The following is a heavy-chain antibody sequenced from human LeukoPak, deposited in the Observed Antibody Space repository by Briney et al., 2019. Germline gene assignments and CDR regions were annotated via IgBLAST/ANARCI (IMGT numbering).Heavy chain of an antibody. J-gene: IGHJ4*02. D-gene: IGHD1-14*01. Sequence: GGSLRLSCAASGYTFTSYEINWVRQAPGKGLEWVSYISGSGSTIYYADSVRGRFTISRDNAKNSLYLQMNSLRAEDTAVYYCARGGYGILDYWGQGTLVTVSS. CDR3: ARGGYGILDY. CDR2: ISGSGSTI. V-gene: IGHV3-48*03. CDR1: GYTFTSYE.